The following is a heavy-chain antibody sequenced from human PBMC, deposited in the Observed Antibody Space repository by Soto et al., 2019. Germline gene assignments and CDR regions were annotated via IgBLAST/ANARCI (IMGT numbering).Heavy chain of an antibody. V-gene: IGHV3-7*01. Sequence: QPGVSLRLSFETSGFSFSNYWMTWFRQAPEKGLEWVANIKKDGSQKNFVDSVKGRFTISRDNAKNSLYLQMDSLRVEDTAIYYCVTEIASAQWSQGTLVTVS. J-gene: IGHJ4*02. CDR2: IKKDGSQK. CDR3: VTEIASAQ. D-gene: IGHD3-22*01. CDR1: GFSFSNYW.